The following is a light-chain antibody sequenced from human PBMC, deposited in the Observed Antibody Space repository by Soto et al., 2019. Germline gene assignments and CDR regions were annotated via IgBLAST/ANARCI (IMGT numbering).Light chain of an antibody. Sequence: QSALTQPASVSGSPGQSIAISCTGTSSDIGIYNFVSWYQQLPGGAPKLVIYDVANRPSGVSNRFSGSKSGNTASLTISGLQSEDEGDYYCSSYSAGGTRVVFGGGTKLTVL. CDR3: SSYSAGGTRVV. J-gene: IGLJ3*02. CDR2: DVA. CDR1: SSDIGIYNF. V-gene: IGLV2-14*03.